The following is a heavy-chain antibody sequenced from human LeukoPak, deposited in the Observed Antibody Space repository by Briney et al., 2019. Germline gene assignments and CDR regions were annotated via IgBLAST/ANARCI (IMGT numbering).Heavy chain of an antibody. CDR3: ATDLIAAAVFDY. Sequence: ASVKVSCKVSGYALTEISMHWVRHALGKGLEWRGGFDPEDGGTIYAQKFQGRVTMTEDTSTDTAYMELSSLRSEDTAVYYCATDLIAAAVFDYWGQGTLVTVSS. CDR2: FDPEDGGT. V-gene: IGHV1-24*01. CDR1: GYALTEIS. D-gene: IGHD6-13*01. J-gene: IGHJ4*02.